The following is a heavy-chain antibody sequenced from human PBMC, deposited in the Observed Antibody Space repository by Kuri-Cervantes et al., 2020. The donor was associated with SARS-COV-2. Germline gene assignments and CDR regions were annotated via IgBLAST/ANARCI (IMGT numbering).Heavy chain of an antibody. V-gene: IGHV1-18*01. CDR2: ISAYNGNT. CDR1: GYTFTSYG. J-gene: IGHJ6*03. CDR3: ARGITMVRGVIRFDYYLYYMDV. D-gene: IGHD3-10*01. Sequence: ASVKVSCKASGYTFTSYGISWVRQAPGQGLEWMGWISAYNGNTNYAQKLQGRVTMTTDTSTSTAYMELRSLRSDDTAVYYCARGITMVRGVIRFDYYLYYMDVWGKGTTVTVSS.